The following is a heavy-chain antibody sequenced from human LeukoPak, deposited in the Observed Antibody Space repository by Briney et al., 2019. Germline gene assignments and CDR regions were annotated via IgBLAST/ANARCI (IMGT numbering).Heavy chain of an antibody. CDR3: ASLPLWFGEYY. V-gene: IGHV3-48*03. J-gene: IGHJ4*02. D-gene: IGHD3-10*01. CDR1: GFTFSSYE. CDR2: ISSSGSTI. Sequence: PGGSLRLSCAASGFTFSSYEMNWVRRAPGKGLEWVSYISSSGSTIYYADSVKGRFTISRDNAKNSLYLQMNSLRAEDTAVYYCASLPLWFGEYYWGQGTLVTVSS.